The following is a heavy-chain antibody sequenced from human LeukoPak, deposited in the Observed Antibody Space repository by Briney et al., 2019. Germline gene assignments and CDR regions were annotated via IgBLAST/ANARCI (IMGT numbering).Heavy chain of an antibody. V-gene: IGHV3-23*01. CDR1: GFTFGSYA. CDR3: AKAETYYYDSSGYLVDY. CDR2: ISGSGGST. J-gene: IGHJ4*02. Sequence: GGSLRLSCAASGFTFGSYAMSWVRQAPGKGLEWVSAISGSGGSTYYADSVKGRFTISRDNSKNTLYLQMNSLRAEDTAVYYCAKAETYYYDSSGYLVDYWGQGTLVTVSS. D-gene: IGHD3-22*01.